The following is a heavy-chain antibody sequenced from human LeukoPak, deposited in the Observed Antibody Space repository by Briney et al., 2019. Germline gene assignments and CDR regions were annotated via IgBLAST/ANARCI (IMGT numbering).Heavy chain of an antibody. CDR1: GFSFSSYW. V-gene: IGHV3-7*04. Sequence: GGSLRLSCAASGFSFSSYWMSWVRQAPGKRLEWVANIKQDGSEKYYVDSVKGRFTISRDNAKNSLYLHVDSLRVEDTAEYYCARWGGGFDYWGQGTLVTVSS. CDR3: ARWGGGFDY. D-gene: IGHD3-16*01. CDR2: IKQDGSEK. J-gene: IGHJ4*02.